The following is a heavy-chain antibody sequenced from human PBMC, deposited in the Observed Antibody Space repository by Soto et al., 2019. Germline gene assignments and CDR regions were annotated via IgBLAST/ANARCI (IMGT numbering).Heavy chain of an antibody. D-gene: IGHD5-18*01. CDR3: ARDGYSYGHYYYYGMDV. Sequence: PGESLKISCKGSGYSFTSYWIGWVRQMPGKGLEWMGIIYPGDSDTRYSPSFQGQVTISADKSISTAYLQWSSLKASDTAMYYCARDGYSYGHYYYYGMDVWGQGTTVTVSS. V-gene: IGHV5-51*01. J-gene: IGHJ6*02. CDR1: GYSFTSYW. CDR2: IYPGDSDT.